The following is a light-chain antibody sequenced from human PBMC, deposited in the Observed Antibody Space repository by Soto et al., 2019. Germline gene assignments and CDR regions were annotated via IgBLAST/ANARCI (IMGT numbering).Light chain of an antibody. V-gene: IGLV2-8*01. CDR2: EVS. CDR3: TSHAGSNNYV. CDR1: SSDVGGYNY. J-gene: IGLJ1*01. Sequence: QSALTQPPSASGSPGQSVTISCTGTSSDVGGYNYVTWYQQHPGKAPKLIISEVSKRPSGVPDRFSGSKSGNTASLTVSGFQAEDEADYYCTSHAGSNNYVFGTGTKVTVL.